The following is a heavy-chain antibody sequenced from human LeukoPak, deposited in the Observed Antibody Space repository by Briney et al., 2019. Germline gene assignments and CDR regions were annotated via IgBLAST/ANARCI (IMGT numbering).Heavy chain of an antibody. J-gene: IGHJ6*02. CDR2: ISASGTAT. CDR1: GFAFTTYD. CDR3: ARGHYRLEV. Sequence: GGSLRLSCTASGFAFTTYDMNWVRQTPGKGLEWVSTISASGTATYYADSVKGRFTISRDNAKNSVYVQMNSLRAEDTAVYYCARGHYRLEVWGQGTTVTVSS. V-gene: IGHV3-21*01. D-gene: IGHD1-26*01.